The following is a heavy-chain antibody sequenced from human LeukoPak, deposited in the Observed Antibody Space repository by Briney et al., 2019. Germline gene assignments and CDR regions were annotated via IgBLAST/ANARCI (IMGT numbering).Heavy chain of an antibody. CDR1: GFTFSSYW. CDR3: AKVAVAGPPDY. CDR2: INSDGSST. Sequence: GGSLRLSCAASGFTFSSYWMHWVRQAPGKGLVWVSRINSDGSSTSYADSGKGRFTISRDNAKNTLYLQMNSLRAEDTAVYYCAKVAVAGPPDYWGQGTLVTVSS. J-gene: IGHJ4*02. D-gene: IGHD6-19*01. V-gene: IGHV3-74*01.